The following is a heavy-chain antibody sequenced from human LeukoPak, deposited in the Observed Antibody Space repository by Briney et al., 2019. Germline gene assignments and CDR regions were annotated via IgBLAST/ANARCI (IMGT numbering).Heavy chain of an antibody. CDR2: ISSSSSYI. Sequence: PGGSLRLSCAASGFTFSSYSMNWVRQAPGKGLEWVSSISSSSSYIYYADSVKGRFTISRDNAKNSLYLQMSSLRAEDTAVYYCARDIVATIGATRDYWGQGTLVTVSS. D-gene: IGHD5-12*01. V-gene: IGHV3-21*01. CDR1: GFTFSSYS. J-gene: IGHJ4*02. CDR3: ARDIVATIGATRDY.